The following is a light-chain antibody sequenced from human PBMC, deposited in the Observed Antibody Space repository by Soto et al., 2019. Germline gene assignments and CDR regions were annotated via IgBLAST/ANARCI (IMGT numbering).Light chain of an antibody. J-gene: IGKJ5*01. CDR2: AAS. CDR3: QQLNSFPLN. CDR1: QGISSW. V-gene: IGKV1D-12*01. Sequence: DLQMTQSPSSVSASVGDRVTITCRASQGISSWLAWYQRKPGRAPKLLIYAASRLQAGVPLRFSGSGSGTDFTLTISDLQPEDFATYYCQQLNSFPLNCGQGTRREIK.